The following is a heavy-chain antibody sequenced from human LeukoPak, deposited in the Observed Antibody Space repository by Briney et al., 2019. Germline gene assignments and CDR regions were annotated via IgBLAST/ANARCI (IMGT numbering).Heavy chain of an antibody. D-gene: IGHD3-22*01. Sequence: GGSLRLSCAASGFTFSNYKMNWVRQAPGKGLEWVSFISSSSSYIYYADSVKGRFTISRDNAKNSLYLQMNSLRAEDTAVYYCARDAEQYHSSGYYLGALDIWGQGTVVTISS. CDR3: ARDAEQYHSSGYYLGALDI. CDR2: ISSSSSYI. V-gene: IGHV3-21*01. J-gene: IGHJ3*02. CDR1: GFTFSNYK.